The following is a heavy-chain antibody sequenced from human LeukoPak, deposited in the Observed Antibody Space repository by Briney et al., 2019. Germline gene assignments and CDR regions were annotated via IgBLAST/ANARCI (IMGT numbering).Heavy chain of an antibody. D-gene: IGHD3-16*02. V-gene: IGHV4-39*07. Sequence: PSETLSLTCTVSGDSITSSSYYWGWIRQPPGKGLEWIGTMYYTGTIYYNPSLKSRVTISVDTSKNQFSLKLSSVTAADTAVYYCARGRYLPLYFDYWGQGTLVTVSS. CDR1: GDSITSSSYY. CDR2: MYYTGTI. CDR3: ARGRYLPLYFDY. J-gene: IGHJ4*02.